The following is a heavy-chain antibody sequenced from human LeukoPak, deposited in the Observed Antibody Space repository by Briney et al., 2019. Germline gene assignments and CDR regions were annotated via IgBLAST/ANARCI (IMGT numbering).Heavy chain of an antibody. J-gene: IGHJ4*02. Sequence: SETLSLTCTVSGASISSNYWTWIRQPPGKGLEWIGYIYHTGSTKYTPSLKSRLTISVDTSKNQFSLKLSSVTAADTAVYFCSRVPTGSYSIDYWGQGTLVTVSS. CDR1: GASISSNY. CDR3: SRVPTGSYSIDY. D-gene: IGHD3-10*01. CDR2: IYHTGST. V-gene: IGHV4-59*01.